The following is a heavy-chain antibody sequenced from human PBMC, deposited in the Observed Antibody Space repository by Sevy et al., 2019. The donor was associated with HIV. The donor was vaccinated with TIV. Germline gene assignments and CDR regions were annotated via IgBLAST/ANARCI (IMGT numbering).Heavy chain of an antibody. J-gene: IGHJ4*02. V-gene: IGHV3-23*01. CDR1: ASTFSSYA. CDR2: ISRVGDNT. CDR3: AKQPDY. Sequence: GGFLRLSCEVPASTFSSYAMSWVRQAPGKGLEWVSAISRVGDNTYYADSVKVRCTISRDNSKNTLYLQMNSLRGDDTAVYYCAKQPDYWGRGTLVTVSS.